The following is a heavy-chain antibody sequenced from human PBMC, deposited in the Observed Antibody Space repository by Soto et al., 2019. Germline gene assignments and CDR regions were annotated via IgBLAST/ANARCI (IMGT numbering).Heavy chain of an antibody. CDR3: ANQVDTAMVWGFDY. Sequence: EVQLLESGGGLVQPGGSLRLSCAASGFTFSSYAMTWVRQAPGKGLEWVSTISGSGGSPYYADSVKGRFTISRDNSKNTLYRQMNSLRAEDTAVYYCANQVDTAMVWGFDYWGQGIMVTVSS. D-gene: IGHD5-18*01. V-gene: IGHV3-23*01. CDR1: GFTFSSYA. J-gene: IGHJ4*02. CDR2: ISGSGGSP.